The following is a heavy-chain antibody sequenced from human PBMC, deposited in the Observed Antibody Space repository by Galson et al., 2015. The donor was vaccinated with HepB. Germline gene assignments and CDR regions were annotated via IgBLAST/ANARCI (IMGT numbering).Heavy chain of an antibody. V-gene: IGHV1-69*13. Sequence: SVKVSCKASGGTFSSYAISWVRQAPGQGLEWTGGIIPIFGTANYAQKFQGRVTITADESTSTAYMELSSLRSEDTAVYYCASGVRSYYGYFDYWGQGTLVTVSS. CDR2: IIPIFGTA. CDR1: GGTFSSYA. CDR3: ASGVRSYYGYFDY. J-gene: IGHJ4*02. D-gene: IGHD1-26*01.